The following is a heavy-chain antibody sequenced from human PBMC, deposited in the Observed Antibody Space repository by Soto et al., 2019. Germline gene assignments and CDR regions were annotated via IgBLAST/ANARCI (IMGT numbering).Heavy chain of an antibody. CDR3: AHSLIGYYYDSSGSNWFDP. J-gene: IGHJ5*02. CDR1: GGSISSGDYS. D-gene: IGHD3-22*01. Sequence: SETLSLTCAVSGGSISSGDYSWNWIRQPPGKGLEWIGYIYYGGSTYYNPSLQSRVTMSVDRSRNQFSLKLNSVTAADTATYYCAHSLIGYYYDSSGSNWFDPWGQGTLVTV. V-gene: IGHV4-30-2*01. CDR2: IYYGGST.